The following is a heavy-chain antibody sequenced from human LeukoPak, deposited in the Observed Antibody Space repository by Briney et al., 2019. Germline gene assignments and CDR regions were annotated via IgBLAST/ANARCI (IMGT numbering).Heavy chain of an antibody. D-gene: IGHD3-3*01. Sequence: VGSLRLSCAASGFPFSNNVMSWVRQAPGRGLDWLSAIRGSGDTYYADSVKGRFTISRDNSKNMLYLQMNSLRAEDTAVYYCAKTFPYGTTWYGFCDYWGQGALVTVSS. V-gene: IGHV3-23*01. CDR2: IRGSGDT. CDR3: AKTFPYGTTWYGFCDY. CDR1: GFPFSNNV. J-gene: IGHJ4*02.